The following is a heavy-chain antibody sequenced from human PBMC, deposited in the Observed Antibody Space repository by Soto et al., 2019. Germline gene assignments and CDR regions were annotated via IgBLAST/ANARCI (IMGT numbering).Heavy chain of an antibody. D-gene: IGHD7-27*01. Sequence: QVQLQESGPGLVKPSGTLSLTCAVSGASISSSNWWSWVRQPPGKGLEWIGEIYHGGSTNYNPSLKSRVTMSVDKSKNQFSLKLSSVTAADTAVYYCTTELGIDFDYWGQGTLVTVSS. V-gene: IGHV4-4*02. J-gene: IGHJ4*02. CDR3: TTELGIDFDY. CDR2: IYHGGST. CDR1: GASISSSNW.